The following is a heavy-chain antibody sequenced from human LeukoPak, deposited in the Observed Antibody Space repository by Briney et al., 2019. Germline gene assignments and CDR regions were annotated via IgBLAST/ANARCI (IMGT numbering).Heavy chain of an antibody. V-gene: IGHV3-48*03. CDR2: ISSSGSTI. Sequence: GGSLRLSCAVSGFTFSSYEMNWVRQAPGKGLEWVSYISSSGSTIYYAGSVKGRFTISRDNAKNSLYMQMNSLRAEDTAVYYCASDLDAFDIWGQGTMVTVSS. CDR3: ASDLDAFDI. J-gene: IGHJ3*02. CDR1: GFTFSSYE.